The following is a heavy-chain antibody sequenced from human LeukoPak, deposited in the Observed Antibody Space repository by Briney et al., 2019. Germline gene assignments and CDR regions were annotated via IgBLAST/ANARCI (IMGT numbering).Heavy chain of an antibody. V-gene: IGHV1-2*02. CDR1: GYTFTGYY. CDR2: INPNSGGT. J-gene: IGHJ5*02. D-gene: IGHD2-2*01. CDR3: ARDVVSYCSSSSCYGNSPNWFDP. Sequence: ASVKVSCKASGYTFTGYYMHWVRQAPGQGLEWMGWINPNSGGTNYAQKFQGRVTMTRDTSISTAYMELSRLRSDDTAVYYCARDVVSYCSSSSCYGNSPNWFDPWGQGTLVTVSS.